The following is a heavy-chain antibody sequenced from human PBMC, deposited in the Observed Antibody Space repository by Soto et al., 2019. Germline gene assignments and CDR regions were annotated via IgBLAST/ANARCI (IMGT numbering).Heavy chain of an antibody. CDR2: ISYDGSNK. D-gene: IGHD2-15*01. CDR3: AKGPGVVVVAATHYAFDI. CDR1: GFTFSSYG. V-gene: IGHV3-30*18. Sequence: GGSLRLSCAASGFTFSSYGMHWVRQAPGKGLEWVAVISYDGSNKYYADSVKGRFTISRDNSKNTLYLQMNSLRAEDTAVYYCAKGPGVVVVAATHYAFDIWGQGTMVTVSS. J-gene: IGHJ3*02.